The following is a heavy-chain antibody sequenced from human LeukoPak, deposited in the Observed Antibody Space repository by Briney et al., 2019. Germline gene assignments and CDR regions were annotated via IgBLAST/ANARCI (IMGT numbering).Heavy chain of an antibody. D-gene: IGHD1/OR15-1a*01. Sequence: GGSLRLSCAASGFTISYYWMHWGRQGPGQGLVWVSTINGDGSSTNYADSVKGRITISRDTAKNTLYLEMNSLRVEDTAVYYCARDPRNKGFDPWGQGTLVTVSS. J-gene: IGHJ5*02. V-gene: IGHV3-74*01. CDR2: INGDGSST. CDR1: GFTISYYW. CDR3: ARDPRNKGFDP.